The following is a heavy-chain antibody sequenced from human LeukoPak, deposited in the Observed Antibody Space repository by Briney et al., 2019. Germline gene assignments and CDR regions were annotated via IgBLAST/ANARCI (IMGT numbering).Heavy chain of an antibody. V-gene: IGHV3-23*01. Sequence: GGSLRLCCAASGFTFSSYAMSWVRQAPGKGLEWVSAISGSGGSTYYADSVKGRLTISRDNAKNSLYLQMNSLRVEDTAVYYCAREVAVAGTDLDYWGQGNLVTVSS. D-gene: IGHD6-19*01. J-gene: IGHJ4*02. CDR2: ISGSGGST. CDR3: AREVAVAGTDLDY. CDR1: GFTFSSYA.